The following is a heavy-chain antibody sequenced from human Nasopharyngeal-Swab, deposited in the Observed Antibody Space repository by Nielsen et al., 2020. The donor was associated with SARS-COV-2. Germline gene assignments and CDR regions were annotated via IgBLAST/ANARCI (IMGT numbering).Heavy chain of an antibody. J-gene: IGHJ6*02. CDR2: IWYDGSNK. CDR1: GFTFSSYG. Sequence: GESPKISCAASGFTFSSYGMHWVRQAPGKGLEWVAVIWYDGSNKYYADSVKGRFTISRDNSKNTLYLQMNSLRAEDTAVYYCASKAYSSGWTVDYYGMDVWGQGTTVTVSS. V-gene: IGHV3-33*01. D-gene: IGHD6-19*01. CDR3: ASKAYSSGWTVDYYGMDV.